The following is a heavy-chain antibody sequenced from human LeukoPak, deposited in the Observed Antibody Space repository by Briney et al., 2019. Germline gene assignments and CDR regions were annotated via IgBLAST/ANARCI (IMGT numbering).Heavy chain of an antibody. CDR2: IKQDGSEK. Sequence: GGSLRLSCAASGFTFSSYWMSWVRQAPGKGLEWVANIKQDGSEKYYVDSVKGRFTISRDNAKNSLYLQMNSLRVEDTAVYYCARDADYYGSGRSYYYYYMDVWGKGTTVTVSS. CDR1: GFTFSSYW. J-gene: IGHJ6*03. V-gene: IGHV3-7*01. D-gene: IGHD3-10*01. CDR3: ARDADYYGSGRSYYYYYMDV.